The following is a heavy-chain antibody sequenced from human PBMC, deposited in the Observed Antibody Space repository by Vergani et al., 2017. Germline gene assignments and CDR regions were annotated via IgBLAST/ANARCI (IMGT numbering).Heavy chain of an antibody. D-gene: IGHD3-9*01. Sequence: QVQVVQSGAEVKQSGASVKVSCMTSGYTFSNYYMHWVRQAPGQGLEWMVIINPSGGHTNYAQKFQGRVTMTRDTSTSTVYMELSSLRSEDTAIYYCARGEYGILTGYRYWGQGTQVSVSA. CDR2: INPSGGHT. CDR1: GYTFSNYY. V-gene: IGHV1-46*03. CDR3: ARGEYGILTGYRY. J-gene: IGHJ4*02.